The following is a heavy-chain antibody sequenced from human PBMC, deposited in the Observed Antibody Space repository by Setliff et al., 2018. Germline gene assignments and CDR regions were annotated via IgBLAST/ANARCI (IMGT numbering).Heavy chain of an antibody. CDR1: GFTFSSFW. D-gene: IGHD2-15*01. Sequence: PGESLKISCAASGFTFSSFWMAWVRQSPGRGLEWVANINQDGSGKYYVDSVKGRFTISRDNAKNSLYLQMNSLRAEDTAVYYCARFACSGGSCYLSSSDYWGQGTLVTVS. CDR3: ARFACSGGSCYLSSSDY. J-gene: IGHJ4*02. CDR2: INQDGSGK. V-gene: IGHV3-7*01.